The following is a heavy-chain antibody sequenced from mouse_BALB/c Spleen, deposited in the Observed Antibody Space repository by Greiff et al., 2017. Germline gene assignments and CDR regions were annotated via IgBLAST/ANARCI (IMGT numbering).Heavy chain of an antibody. Sequence: EVQLQQSGPELVKPGASVKISCKASGYTFTDYNMHWVKQSHGKSLGWIGYIYPYNGGTGYNQKFKSKATLTVDNSSSTAYMELRSLTSEDSAVYYCASPRPLYYAMDYWGQGTSVTVSS. CDR1: GYTFTDYN. J-gene: IGHJ4*01. CDR2: IYPYNGGT. CDR3: ASPRPLYYAMDY. D-gene: IGHD6-1*01. V-gene: IGHV1S29*02.